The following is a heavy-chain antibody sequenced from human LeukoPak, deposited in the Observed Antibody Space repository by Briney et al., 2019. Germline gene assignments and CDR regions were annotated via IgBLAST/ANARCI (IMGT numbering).Heavy chain of an antibody. V-gene: IGHV3-66*01. J-gene: IGHJ4*02. CDR3: ARMLAVAGIVGGDYFDS. CDR2: LYSDGST. D-gene: IGHD6-19*01. CDR1: EFTVSSHY. Sequence: GGSLRPSCAASEFTVSSHYMSWVRQAPGKGLEWVSVLYSDGSTYYADSVKDRFTISRDNSKNTLYLQMNSLRAEDTAVYYCARMLAVAGIVGGDYFDSWGQGTLVTVSS.